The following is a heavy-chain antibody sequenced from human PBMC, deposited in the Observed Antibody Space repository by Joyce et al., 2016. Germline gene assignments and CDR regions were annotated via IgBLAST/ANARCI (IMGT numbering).Heavy chain of an antibody. V-gene: IGHV1-18*04. CDR3: ARQGYDFWTGADPLDI. CDR2: VYGNNGTT. D-gene: IGHD3-3*01. J-gene: IGHJ3*02. CDR1: GYSFVSYG. Sequence: QGHLVQPGGEVKRPGASARVPCMASGYSFVSYGISWVRQAPGQGLEWMGWVYGNNGTTKYREKFQGRLALTADASSSTGYMELESPRSDDTAVYFCARQGYDFWTGADPLDIWGQGTVVTVSS.